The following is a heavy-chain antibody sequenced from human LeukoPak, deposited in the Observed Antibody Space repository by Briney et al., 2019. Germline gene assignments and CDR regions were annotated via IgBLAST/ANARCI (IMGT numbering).Heavy chain of an antibody. V-gene: IGHV4-59*11. J-gene: IGHJ5*02. Sequence: PSETLSLTCTVSGGSISSHYWSWIRQPPGKGLEWIGYINYSGSTNYNPSLKSRVAISVDTSKNQFSLKLSSVTAADTAVYYCARVGITGTTFDPWGQGTLVTVSS. CDR3: ARVGITGTTFDP. D-gene: IGHD1-7*01. CDR2: INYSGST. CDR1: GGSISSHY.